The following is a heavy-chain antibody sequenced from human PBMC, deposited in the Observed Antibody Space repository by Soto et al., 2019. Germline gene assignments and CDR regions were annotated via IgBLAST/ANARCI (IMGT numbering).Heavy chain of an antibody. J-gene: IGHJ6*02. V-gene: IGHV3-23*01. CDR2: ISGSGDTT. Sequence: GGSLRLSCAASGFTFSSYAMSWVRQAPGKGLEWVSAISGSGDTTYYADSVKGRFTISRDNSKNTLYLQMNSLRAEDTAVYYCAKALIRTSPLDVWGQGTTVTVSS. CDR3: AKALIRTSPLDV. CDR1: GFTFSSYA. D-gene: IGHD2-8*01.